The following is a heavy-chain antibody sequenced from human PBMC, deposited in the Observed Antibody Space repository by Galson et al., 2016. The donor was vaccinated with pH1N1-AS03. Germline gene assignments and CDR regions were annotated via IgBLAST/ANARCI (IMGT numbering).Heavy chain of an antibody. V-gene: IGHV3-7*01. D-gene: IGHD3-10*01. CDR2: IGQDGSEK. J-gene: IGHJ4*02. Sequence: SLRLSCAASGFRFIDYWMTWVRQAPGKGLEWVANIGQDGSEKYYMDSVEGRFTISRNNAKNSLSLQMKSLRSEDTAVYYCTSGMVELDYWGQGTLVTVSS. CDR1: GFRFIDYW. CDR3: TSGMVELDY.